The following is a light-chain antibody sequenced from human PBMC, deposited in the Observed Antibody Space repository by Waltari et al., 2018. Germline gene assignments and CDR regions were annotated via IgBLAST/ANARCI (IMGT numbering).Light chain of an antibody. Sequence: DIQMTQSPSSLSASAGDRVTFTCRASQRISNYLNGYQQKPGKAPNLLIYAASSLQSGVPSRFSGSGSGTEFTLTINSLQPEDFATYYCQQYNNWLTFGGGTKVEI. CDR1: QRISNY. CDR3: QQYNNWLT. V-gene: IGKV1-39*01. CDR2: AAS. J-gene: IGKJ4*01.